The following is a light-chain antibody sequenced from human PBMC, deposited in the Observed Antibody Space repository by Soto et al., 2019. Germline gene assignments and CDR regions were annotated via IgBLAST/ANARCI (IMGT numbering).Light chain of an antibody. CDR3: QQYNSWPLT. J-gene: IGKJ4*01. Sequence: EIVMTQSPATLSVSPGERATLSCRASQNINSNLAWYQQKPGQAPRLLIYGASTRATGIPARFSGSESGTEFTLTIGSLQSEDFAVYYCQQYNSWPLTFGGGTKVEIK. CDR1: QNINSN. CDR2: GAS. V-gene: IGKV3-15*01.